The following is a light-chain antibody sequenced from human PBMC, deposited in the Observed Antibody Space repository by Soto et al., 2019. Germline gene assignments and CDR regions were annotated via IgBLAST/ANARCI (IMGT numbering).Light chain of an antibody. Sequence: QSALTQPRSVSGSPDQSVTISCTGTSSDVGGYNYVSWYQQHPGKAPKLMIYDVSKRPSGVPDRFSGSKSGNTASLTISGLQAEDEADYYCCSYAGSYTYVFGTGTKLTVL. CDR3: CSYAGSYTYV. CDR1: SSDVGGYNY. CDR2: DVS. J-gene: IGLJ1*01. V-gene: IGLV2-11*01.